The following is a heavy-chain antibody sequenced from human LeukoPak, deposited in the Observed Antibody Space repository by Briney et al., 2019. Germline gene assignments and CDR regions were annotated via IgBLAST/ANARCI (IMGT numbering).Heavy chain of an antibody. J-gene: IGHJ4*02. CDR3: ARGDTMIASRVFDS. CDR1: GDSVSTNSAS. V-gene: IGHV6-1*01. D-gene: IGHD3-22*01. Sequence: SQTLSLTCAISGDSVSTNSASWIWIRQSPSRGLEWLGRTYYRSKWYNDYAVSVKSRITVNPDTSKNQFSLQLNSVTPEDTAVYYCARGDTMIASRVFDSWGQGTLVTVSS. CDR2: TYYRSKWYN.